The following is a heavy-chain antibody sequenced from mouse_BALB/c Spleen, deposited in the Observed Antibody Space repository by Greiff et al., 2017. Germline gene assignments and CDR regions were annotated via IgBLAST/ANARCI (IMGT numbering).Heavy chain of an antibody. D-gene: IGHD1-1*01. V-gene: IGHV14-3*02. CDR1: GFNIKDTY. CDR3: ASTVVDRSWYFDV. J-gene: IGHJ1*01. Sequence: EVKLVESGAELVKPGASVKLSCTASGFNIKDTYMHWVKQRPEQGLEWIGRIDPANGNTKYDPKFQGKATITADTSSNTAYLQLSSLTSEDTAVYYCASTVVDRSWYFDVWGAGTTVTVSS. CDR2: IDPANGNT.